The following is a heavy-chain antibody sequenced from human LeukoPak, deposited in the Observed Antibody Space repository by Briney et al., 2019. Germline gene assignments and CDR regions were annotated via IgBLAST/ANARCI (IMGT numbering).Heavy chain of an antibody. CDR3: ARLSGAIAVADVFDY. CDR2: IYYSGST. D-gene: IGHD6-19*01. CDR1: GGSISSGGYY. J-gene: IGHJ4*02. V-gene: IGHV4-31*03. Sequence: SQTLSLTCTVSGGSISSGGYYWSWIRQHPGKGLEWIGYIYYSGSTYYNPSLKSRVTISVDTSKNQFSLKLSSVTAADTAVYYCARLSGAIAVADVFDYWGQGTLVTVSS.